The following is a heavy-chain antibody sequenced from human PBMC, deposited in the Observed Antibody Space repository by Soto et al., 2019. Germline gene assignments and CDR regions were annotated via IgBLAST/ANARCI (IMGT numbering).Heavy chain of an antibody. J-gene: IGHJ2*01. Sequence: EVLLVQSGAEVQKPGESLRISCKGSGYTFSNHWIGWVRQLPGKGLEWMGIIYPGDSETRYSPSLEVHISISVDKSIKTAYLQWRSLKASDTAMYYWARPGRSRSSDYVTKWDFDLWGRGNLVTVSS. CDR2: IYPGDSET. CDR1: GYTFSNHW. D-gene: IGHD5-12*01. V-gene: IGHV5-51*01. CDR3: ARPGRSRSSDYVTKWDFDL.